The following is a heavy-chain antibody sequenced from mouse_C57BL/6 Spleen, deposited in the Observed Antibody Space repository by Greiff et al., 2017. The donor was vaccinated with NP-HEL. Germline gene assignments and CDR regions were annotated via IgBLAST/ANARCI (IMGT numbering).Heavy chain of an antibody. CDR3: ARGGNTGYFDV. CDR2: INPNNGGT. Sequence: VQLKQSGPELVKPGASVKISCKASGYTFTDYYMNWVKQSHGKSLEWIGDINPNNGGTSYNQKFKGKATLTVDKSSSTAYMELRSLTSEDSAVYYCARGGNTGYFDVWGTGTTVTVSS. CDR1: GYTFTDYY. D-gene: IGHD2-1*01. V-gene: IGHV1-26*01. J-gene: IGHJ1*03.